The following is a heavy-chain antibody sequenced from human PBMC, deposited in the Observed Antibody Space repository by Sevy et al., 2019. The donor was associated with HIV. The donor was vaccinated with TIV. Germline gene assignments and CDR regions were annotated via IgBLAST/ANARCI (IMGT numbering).Heavy chain of an antibody. CDR3: ARVYSGYYNS. V-gene: IGHV3-21*01. Sequence: GGSLRLSCAASGFTFSSYTINWVRQPPGKGLEWVSSISSSSNYIYYADSVKGRFTISRDNAKNSLYLQMNSLRAEDTAVYYCARVYSGYYNSWGQGTLVTVSS. CDR1: GFTFSSYT. D-gene: IGHD1-26*01. J-gene: IGHJ4*02. CDR2: ISSSSNYI.